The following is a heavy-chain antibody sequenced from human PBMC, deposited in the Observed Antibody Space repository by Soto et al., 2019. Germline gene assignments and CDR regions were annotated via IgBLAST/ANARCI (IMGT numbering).Heavy chain of an antibody. D-gene: IGHD5-18*01. V-gene: IGHV1-58*01. CDR1: GFMFTTSA. CDR3: AAAPGWRFLKWIPPSLDC. J-gene: IGHJ4*02. CDR2: LVVGSGNT. Sequence: PVKVSCKTSGFMFTTSAVQWVRQARLPRLKWIGWLVVGSGNTHYEQNFQERVTLTRDISTGTAYMEVSSLKCEDMAVYYCAAAPGWRFLKWIPPSLDCRGQGSLVTVSS.